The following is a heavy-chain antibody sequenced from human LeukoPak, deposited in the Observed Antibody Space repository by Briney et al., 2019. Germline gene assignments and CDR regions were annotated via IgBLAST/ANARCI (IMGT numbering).Heavy chain of an antibody. J-gene: IGHJ4*02. CDR2: ISGSGRT. CDR3: ARAWTLDY. Sequence: GGPLRLSCAASGFTFSIYAMNWVRQAPGKGLEWVSGISGSGRTYYADSEKGRFTISRDTSKNTLYLQMNSLRAEDTAVYYCARAWTLDYWGQGTLVTVSS. CDR1: GFTFSIYA. V-gene: IGHV3-23*01. D-gene: IGHD3/OR15-3a*01.